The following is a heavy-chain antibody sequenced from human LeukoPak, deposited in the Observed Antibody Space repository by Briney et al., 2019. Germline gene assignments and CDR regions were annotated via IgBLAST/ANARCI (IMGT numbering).Heavy chain of an antibody. D-gene: IGHD4-11*01. CDR2: INSDGSST. Sequence: PGGSLRLSCAASGFTFSSYWMHWVRQAPGKGLVWVSRINSDGSSTSYADSVKGRFTVSRDDAKNTLYLQMNSLRAEDTAVYYCAKDRMTTPLYYFDYWGQGTLVTVSS. J-gene: IGHJ4*02. CDR1: GFTFSSYW. CDR3: AKDRMTTPLYYFDY. V-gene: IGHV3-74*01.